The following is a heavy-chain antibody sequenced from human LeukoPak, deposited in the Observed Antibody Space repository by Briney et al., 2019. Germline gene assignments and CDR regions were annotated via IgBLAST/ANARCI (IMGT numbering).Heavy chain of an antibody. J-gene: IGHJ5*02. Sequence: SETLSLTCTVSGGSISSSSYYWGWIRQPPGKGLEWIGSIYYSGSTYCNPSLKSRVTISVDTSKNQFSLKLSSVTAADTAVYYCARDRKKEYYYDSSGYYNWFDPWGQGTLVTVSS. CDR1: GGSISSSSYY. CDR2: IYYSGST. CDR3: ARDRKKEYYYDSSGYYNWFDP. D-gene: IGHD3-22*01. V-gene: IGHV4-39*07.